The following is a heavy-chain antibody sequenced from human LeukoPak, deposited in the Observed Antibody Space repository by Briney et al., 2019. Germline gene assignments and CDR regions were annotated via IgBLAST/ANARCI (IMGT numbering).Heavy chain of an antibody. J-gene: IGHJ3*02. CDR3: AKSRMYYYDEGAFDI. D-gene: IGHD3-22*01. CDR1: GFTFTSYV. V-gene: IGHV3-23*01. Sequence: GGSLRLSCAATGFTFTSYVMSWVRQAPGKGLEWVSAISGSGRSTYYADSVKGRFTISRDNSKNTLYLQMNSLRAEDTAVYHCAKSRMYYYDEGAFDIWGQGTMVTVSS. CDR2: ISGSGRST.